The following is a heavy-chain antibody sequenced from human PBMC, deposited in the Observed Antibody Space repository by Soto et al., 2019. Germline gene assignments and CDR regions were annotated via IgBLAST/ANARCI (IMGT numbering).Heavy chain of an antibody. J-gene: IGHJ4*02. CDR2: IKSKTDGGTT. CDR1: GFPFSNAW. Sequence: GGSLRLSCAASGFPFSNAWMSLVRQSPGKGLEWVGRIKSKTDGGTTDYAAPVKGRFTISRDDSKKTLYLQMNSLKTEETAVYYCARTPDCTNGVCDAGFDYWGQGTLVTVSS. D-gene: IGHD2-8*01. V-gene: IGHV3-15*01. CDR3: ARTPDCTNGVCDAGFDY.